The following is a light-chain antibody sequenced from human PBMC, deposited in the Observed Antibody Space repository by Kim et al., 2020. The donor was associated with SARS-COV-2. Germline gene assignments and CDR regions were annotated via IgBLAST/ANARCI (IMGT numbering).Light chain of an antibody. CDR2: AAS. Sequence: DIQMTQSPSSLSASVGDRVTITCRTSQRISSPLNWYQQKPGTAPKLLIYAASGLQSGVPSRFSGSGSGTDFTLTINGLQPEDFATYFCQQSYTFPRTFGQGTKVDIK. J-gene: IGKJ1*01. CDR1: QRISSP. CDR3: QQSYTFPRT. V-gene: IGKV1-39*01.